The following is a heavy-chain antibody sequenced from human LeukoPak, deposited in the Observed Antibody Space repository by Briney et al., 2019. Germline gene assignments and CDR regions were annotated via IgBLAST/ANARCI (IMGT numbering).Heavy chain of an antibody. CDR3: ARDRGSMVRGDHGVDY. D-gene: IGHD3-10*01. V-gene: IGHV4-59*01. Sequence: SETLSLTCTVFGGSISSYYWSWIRQPPGKGLEWIGYIYYSGSTNYNPSLNSAITISVAASKNQFSLKLSSVTAADTAVYYCARDRGSMVRGDHGVDYWGQGTLVTVSS. CDR1: GGSISSYY. CDR2: IYYSGST. J-gene: IGHJ4*02.